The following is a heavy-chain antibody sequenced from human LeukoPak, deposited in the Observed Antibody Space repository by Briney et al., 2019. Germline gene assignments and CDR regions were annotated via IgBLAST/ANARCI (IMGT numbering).Heavy chain of an antibody. Sequence: PSETLSLTCAVSGGSISSGGYSWSWIRQPPGKGLEWIGYIYHSGSTYYNPPLKSRVTISVDRSKNQFSLKLSSVTAADTAVYYCARDGDGYNYPHDAFDIWGQGTMVTVSS. J-gene: IGHJ3*02. D-gene: IGHD5-24*01. CDR1: GGSISSGGYS. CDR2: IYHSGST. CDR3: ARDGDGYNYPHDAFDI. V-gene: IGHV4-30-2*01.